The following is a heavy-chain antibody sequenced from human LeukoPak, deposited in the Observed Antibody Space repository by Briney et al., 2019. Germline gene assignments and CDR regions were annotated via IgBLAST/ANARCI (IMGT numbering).Heavy chain of an antibody. CDR1: GGSISSYY. CDR2: TYTSGST. CDR3: ARAPRVSTVTTTLYYYYYGMDV. D-gene: IGHD4-17*01. V-gene: IGHV4-4*09. J-gene: IGHJ6*02. Sequence: PSETLSLTCTVSGGSISSYYWSWIRQPPGKGLEWIGYTYTSGSTNYNPSLKSRVTISVDTSKNQFSLKLSSVTAADTAVYYCARAPRVSTVTTTLYYYYYGMDVWGQGTTVTVSS.